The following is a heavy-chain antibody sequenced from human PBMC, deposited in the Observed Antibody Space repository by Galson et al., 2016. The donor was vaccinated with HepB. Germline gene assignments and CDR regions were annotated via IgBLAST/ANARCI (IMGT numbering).Heavy chain of an antibody. J-gene: IGHJ4*02. V-gene: IGHV3-21*01. CDR2: ISASSTYI. CDR1: GFTFSSYT. CDR3: ARDRKSVDWLLYNGHFDS. Sequence: SLRLSCAASGFTFSSYTMNWVRQAPGKGLEWVSSISASSTYIFYAYADSLKGRFTISRDNAKNSLYLQMNGLRAEDTAVYYCARDRKSVDWLLYNGHFDSWGQGTLVTVSS. D-gene: IGHD3-9*01.